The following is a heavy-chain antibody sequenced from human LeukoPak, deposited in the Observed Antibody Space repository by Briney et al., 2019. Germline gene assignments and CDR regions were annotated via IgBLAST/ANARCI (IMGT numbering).Heavy chain of an antibody. Sequence: GGSLRLSCAASGFTLSNYAMSWVRQAPGKGLEWVSTISGGVSSTYYADSVKGRFTISRDNSKNTLYLQMNSLRAEDTAEYYCAKIGCSSSSCYSFPLYYYYYMDVWGKGTTVTVSS. CDR3: AKIGCSSSSCYSFPLYYYYYMDV. J-gene: IGHJ6*03. CDR1: GFTLSNYA. V-gene: IGHV3-23*01. CDR2: ISGGVSST. D-gene: IGHD2-2*01.